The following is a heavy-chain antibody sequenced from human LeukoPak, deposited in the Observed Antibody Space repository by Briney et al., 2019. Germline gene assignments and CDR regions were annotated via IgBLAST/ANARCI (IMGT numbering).Heavy chain of an antibody. D-gene: IGHD5/OR15-5a*01. CDR3: ASPLYDGDYDYGMDV. J-gene: IGHJ6*02. V-gene: IGHV1-2*02. CDR2: INPNSGGT. CDR1: GYTFTGYY. Sequence: GASVKVSCKASGYTFTGYYMHWVRQAPGQGLEWMGWINPNSGGTNYAQKFQGRVTMTRDTSISTAYMELSRLRSDDTAVYYCASPLYDGDYDYGMDVWGQGTLVTVSS.